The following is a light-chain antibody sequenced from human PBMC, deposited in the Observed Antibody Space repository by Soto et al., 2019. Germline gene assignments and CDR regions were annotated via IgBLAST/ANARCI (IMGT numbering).Light chain of an antibody. CDR2: GAS. CDR1: QTVSSN. CDR3: QQYKNWPR. Sequence: EIILTQYPDTLSLSPGERATLSCRASQTVSSNYLAWCQQRPGQAPRLLIYGASTRAAGIPDRFSGSGFGTEFTLTISSLQSEDFAVYYCQQYKNWPRFGQGTRLEIK. V-gene: IGKV3D-15*01. J-gene: IGKJ5*01.